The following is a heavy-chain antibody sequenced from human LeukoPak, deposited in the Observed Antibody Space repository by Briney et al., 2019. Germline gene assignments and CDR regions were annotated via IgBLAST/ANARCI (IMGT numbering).Heavy chain of an antibody. CDR1: GFTFSSSW. Sequence: QPGGSLRLSCAASGFTFSSSWMNWARQAPGKGLVWVSRISADESTTTYADSVKGRFTISRDNAKNTLYLQMNSLRAEDTAVYYCARDFSFDPWGQGTLVTVSS. J-gene: IGHJ5*02. D-gene: IGHD2/OR15-2a*01. V-gene: IGHV3-74*01. CDR3: ARDFSFDP. CDR2: ISADESTT.